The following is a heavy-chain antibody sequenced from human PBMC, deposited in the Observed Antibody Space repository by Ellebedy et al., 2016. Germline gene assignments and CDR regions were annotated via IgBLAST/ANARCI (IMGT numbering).Heavy chain of an antibody. CDR2: IYHSGIT. CDR3: AKLSVTTFDY. J-gene: IGHJ4*02. V-gene: IGHV4-38-2*02. Sequence: GSLRLSCTVSGYSISSGYYWGWIRQPPGEGLEWIGSIYHSGITYQNPSLKSRVTISVDTSKNQFSLKLSSVTAADTAVYYCAKLSVTTFDYWGQGTLVTVSS. CDR1: GYSISSGYY. D-gene: IGHD4-11*01.